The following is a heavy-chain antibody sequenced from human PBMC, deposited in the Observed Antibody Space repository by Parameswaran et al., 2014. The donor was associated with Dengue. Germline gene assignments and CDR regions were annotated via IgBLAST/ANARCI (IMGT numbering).Heavy chain of an antibody. Sequence: WVRQAPGQGLEWMGWMNPNSGYTGSAQKFQGRITMTRDTSISTAYMELSSLRSEDTAVYYCARVVGAIDSWGQGTRGHRLL. CDR2: MNPNSGYT. V-gene: IGHV1-8*01. J-gene: IGHJ4*02. CDR3: ARVVGAIDS. D-gene: IGHD1-26*01.